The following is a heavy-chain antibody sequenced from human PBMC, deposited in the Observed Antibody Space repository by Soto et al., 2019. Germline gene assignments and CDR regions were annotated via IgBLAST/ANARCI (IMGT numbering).Heavy chain of an antibody. D-gene: IGHD5-12*01. V-gene: IGHV3-30-3*01. CDR3: ARVPKRWLQFDY. CDR1: GFTFSSYA. J-gene: IGHJ4*02. CDR2: ISYDGSNK. Sequence: LRLSCAASGFTFSSYAMHWVRQAPGKGLEWVAVISYDGSNKYYADSVKGRFTISRDNSKNTLYLQMNSLRAEDTAVYYCARVPKRWLQFDYWGQGTLVTVSS.